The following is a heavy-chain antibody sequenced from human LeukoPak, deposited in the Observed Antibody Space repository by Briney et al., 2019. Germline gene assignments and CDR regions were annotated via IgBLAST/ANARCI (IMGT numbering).Heavy chain of an antibody. D-gene: IGHD2-2*03. V-gene: IGHV1-8*02. CDR3: ARWIYPRYDMDV. CDR1: GHTFTTSD. CDR2: LNPQSGNK. J-gene: IGHJ6*04. Sequence: APVKVSCKAVGHTFTTSDVNWVRQATGRGLEWRGWLNPQSGNKGYAQKFQGRVTMTMNTSITTAFMELSSLRPDDTAVYYCARWIYPRYDMDVWGKGSAITVSS.